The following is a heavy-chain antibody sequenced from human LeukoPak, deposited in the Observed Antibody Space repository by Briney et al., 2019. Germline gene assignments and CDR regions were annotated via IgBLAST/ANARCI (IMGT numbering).Heavy chain of an antibody. J-gene: IGHJ4*02. CDR1: GYTFTSYG. CDR3: ARQVDTSMALPDY. CDR2: ISTYNYNT. V-gene: IGHV1-18*01. D-gene: IGHD5-18*01. Sequence: ASVKVSCKTSGYTFTSYGVSWVRQAPGQRLEWMGWISTYNYNTNYAQKFRGRVTLTKDTSTSTVYMELRSLRFDDTAIYYWARQVDTSMALPDYWGQGTLVTVSS.